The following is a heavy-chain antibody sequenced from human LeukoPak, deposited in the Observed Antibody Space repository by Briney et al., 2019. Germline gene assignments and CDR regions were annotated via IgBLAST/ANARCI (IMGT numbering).Heavy chain of an antibody. D-gene: IGHD3-3*01. CDR3: AKDRTYYDFWSGYTTYGMDV. V-gene: IGHV3-30-3*01. CDR1: GFTFSSYA. J-gene: IGHJ6*02. CDR2: ISYDGSNK. Sequence: GGSLRLSCAASGFTFSSYAMHWVRQAPGKGLEWVAVISYDGSNKYYADSVKGRFTISRDNSKNTLYLQMNSLRAEDTAVYYCAKDRTYYDFWSGYTTYGMDVWGQGTTVTVSS.